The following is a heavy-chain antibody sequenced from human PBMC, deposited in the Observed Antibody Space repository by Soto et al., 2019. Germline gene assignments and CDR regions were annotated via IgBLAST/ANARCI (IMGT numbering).Heavy chain of an antibody. CDR2: IGGSGHIT. D-gene: IGHD4-17*01. V-gene: IGHV3-23*01. J-gene: IGHJ5*02. CDR1: GFTISTYA. CDR3: AKSLRTTVTTGFWFDP. Sequence: EVQLLESGGGLVQPGGSLRLSCAASGFTISTYAMSWVRQAPGKGLEWVSGIGGSGHITYYADSVKGRFTISRDISKNTLYLQMSSLRAEDTAVYHCAKSLRTTVTTGFWFDPWGQGTLVTVSS.